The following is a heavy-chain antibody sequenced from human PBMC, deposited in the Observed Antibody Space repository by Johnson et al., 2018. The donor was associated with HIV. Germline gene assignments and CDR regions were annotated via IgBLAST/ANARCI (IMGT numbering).Heavy chain of an antibody. J-gene: IGHJ3*02. CDR1: GFTVSSNY. CDR2: IYSGGST. CDR3: ARYPIRDDAFDI. V-gene: IGHV3-66*01. Sequence: MLLVESGGGLVQPGGSLRLSCAASGFTVSSNYMSWVRQAPGKGLEWVSVIYSGGSTYYADSVKGRFTISRDNSKNSLYLQMNSLRGEDAAMYYCARYPIRDDAFDIWGQGTRVTVSS.